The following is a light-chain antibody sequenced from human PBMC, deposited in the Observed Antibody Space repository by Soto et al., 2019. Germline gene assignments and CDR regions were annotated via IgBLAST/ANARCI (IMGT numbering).Light chain of an antibody. CDR2: VAS. V-gene: IGKV3D-15*01. CDR3: QQYSNRYT. Sequence: EIVMTQSPATLSVSPGERATLSCRASQSVSSSLAWYQHKPGQAPRLLIYVASIRATGIPGRFSGSGSGTEFTLTSSSRQSEDFTAYYCQQYSNRYTFGQGTKLEIK. CDR1: QSVSSS. J-gene: IGKJ2*01.